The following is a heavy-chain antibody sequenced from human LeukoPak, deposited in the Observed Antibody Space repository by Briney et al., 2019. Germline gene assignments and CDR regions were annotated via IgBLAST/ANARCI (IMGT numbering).Heavy chain of an antibody. J-gene: IGHJ5*02. Sequence: ASVKVSCKASGYSFSDYVIHWVRQAPGQGLECMGWINPKSGATNYIQKFQGRVTMTRDTSINTVCMELIRLSSDDTAMYYCARDVIMGGNEGWFDPWGQGTLVTVSS. CDR2: INPKSGAT. D-gene: IGHD2-8*01. CDR3: ARDVIMGGNEGWFDP. V-gene: IGHV1-2*02. CDR1: GYSFSDYV.